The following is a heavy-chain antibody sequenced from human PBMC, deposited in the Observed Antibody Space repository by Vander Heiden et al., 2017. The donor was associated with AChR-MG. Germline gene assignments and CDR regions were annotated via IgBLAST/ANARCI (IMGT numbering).Heavy chain of an antibody. D-gene: IGHD2-2*01. J-gene: IGHJ3*02. CDR2: IIPIFGTA. CDR3: ARVYCSSTSCYAGGDAFDI. V-gene: IGHV1-69*01. CDR1: GGTFSSYA. Sequence: QVQLVQSGAEVKKPGSSVKVSCKASGGTFSSYAIGWVRQAPGQGLEWMGGIIPIFGTANYAQKFQGRVTITADESTSTAYMELSSLRSEDTAVYYCARVYCSSTSCYAGGDAFDIWGQGTMVTVSS.